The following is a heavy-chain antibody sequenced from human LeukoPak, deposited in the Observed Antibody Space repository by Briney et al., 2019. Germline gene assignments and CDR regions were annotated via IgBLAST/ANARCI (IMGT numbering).Heavy chain of an antibody. Sequence: GGSLRLSCAASGFTSSNFAMSWVRQAPGKGLEWVSSISASGGTTYYADSVKGRFTISRDNSKNTFNLQMNSLRAEDTALYYCAKDFHGDFPYFFDYWGQGTLVTVSS. CDR2: ISASGGTT. CDR1: GFTSSNFA. CDR3: AKDFHGDFPYFFDY. V-gene: IGHV3-23*01. J-gene: IGHJ4*02.